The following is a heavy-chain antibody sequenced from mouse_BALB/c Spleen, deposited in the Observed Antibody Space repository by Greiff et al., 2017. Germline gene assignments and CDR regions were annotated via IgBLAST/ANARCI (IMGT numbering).Heavy chain of an antibody. V-gene: IGHV1-9*01. CDR1: GYTFSSYW. CDR3: ARRGINYYGYGPFDY. J-gene: IGHJ2*01. Sequence: VQLQQSGAELLKPGASVKISCKATGYTFSSYWIEWVKQRPGHGLEWIGEILPGSGSTNYNEKFKGKATFTADTSSNTAYMQLSSLTSEDSAVYYCARRGINYYGYGPFDYWGQGTTLTVSS. CDR2: ILPGSGST. D-gene: IGHD1-2*01.